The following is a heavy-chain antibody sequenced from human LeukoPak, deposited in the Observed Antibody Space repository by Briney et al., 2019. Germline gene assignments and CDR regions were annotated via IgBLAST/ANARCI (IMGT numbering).Heavy chain of an antibody. Sequence: SETLSLTCTVSGGSSSGYYWSWIRQPAGKGLEWIGRIYSSGSTDYTPSLKSRVAMSVDASWNQFSLRLRSVTAADTAVYYCARDDATGDFDYWGQGTLVTVSS. D-gene: IGHD1-1*01. J-gene: IGHJ4*02. V-gene: IGHV4-4*07. CDR3: ARDDATGDFDY. CDR2: IYSSGST. CDR1: GGSSSGYY.